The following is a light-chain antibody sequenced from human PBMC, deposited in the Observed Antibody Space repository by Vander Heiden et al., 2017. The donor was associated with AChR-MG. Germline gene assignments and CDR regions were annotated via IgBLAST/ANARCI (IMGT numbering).Light chain of an antibody. CDR1: QSLDFIDGTAY. CDR3: MQGTHWPPVT. Sequence: EVVSTQSPLFLPVTLGQPASIPCTSSQSLDFIDGTAYLGCFQQRPGQSSRRLIYRASDRDSGVPDRFSGSGSGTDFTLKISRVEAEDVGIYYCMQGTHWPPVTFGQGTRLEIK. CDR2: RAS. V-gene: IGKV2-30*01. J-gene: IGKJ5*01.